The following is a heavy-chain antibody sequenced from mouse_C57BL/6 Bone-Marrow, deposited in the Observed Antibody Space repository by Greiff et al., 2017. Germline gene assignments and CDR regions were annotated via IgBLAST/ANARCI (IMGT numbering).Heavy chain of an antibody. Sequence: VMLVESGAELVRPGTSVKMSCKASGYTFTDYWIGWAKQRPGHGLEWIGDIYPGAGYTNYNEKFKGKATLTVDKSSSTAYMQFSSLTSEGTSIYSCARGDDGDYWGQGTSLTVSS. CDR3: ARGDDGDY. CDR2: IYPGAGYT. V-gene: IGHV1-63*01. J-gene: IGHJ2*02. CDR1: GYTFTDYW.